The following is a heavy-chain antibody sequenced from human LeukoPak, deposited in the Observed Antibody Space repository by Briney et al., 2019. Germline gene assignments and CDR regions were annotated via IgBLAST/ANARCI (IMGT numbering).Heavy chain of an antibody. V-gene: IGHV3-11*01. Sequence: SGGSLRLSCAASGFTFSDYHMSWIRQAPGKGLEWVSYISSSGSTIYYADSVKGRFTIFRDNAKNSLYLQMNSLRAEDTAVYYCARDRGEGVVLITYYYYGLDVWGQGTTVTVSS. J-gene: IGHJ6*02. CDR2: ISSSGSTI. CDR3: ARDRGEGVVLITYYYYGLDV. CDR1: GFTFSDYH. D-gene: IGHD3-22*01.